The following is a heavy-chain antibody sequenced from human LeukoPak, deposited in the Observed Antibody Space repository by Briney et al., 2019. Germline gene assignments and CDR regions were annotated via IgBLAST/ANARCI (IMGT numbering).Heavy chain of an antibody. D-gene: IGHD5-18*01. CDR3: ARDSLGYTYGYSTYLDP. Sequence: ASVKVSCKTSGYTFTNYHVHWVRQAPGQGLEWVGIINPRTGSTTYAQMLRGRVTMTRDTSSNTVYMEMSSLRSEDTAVYYCARDSLGYTYGYSTYLDPWGQGTLVTVSS. V-gene: IGHV1-46*04. J-gene: IGHJ5*02. CDR2: INPRTGST. CDR1: GYTFTNYH.